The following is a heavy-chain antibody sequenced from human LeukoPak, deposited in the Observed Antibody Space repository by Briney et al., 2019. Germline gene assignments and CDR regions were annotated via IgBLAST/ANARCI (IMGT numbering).Heavy chain of an antibody. CDR1: GYSISSGYY. J-gene: IGHJ6*03. Sequence: SEALSLTCTVSGYSISSGYYWGWIRRLPGKGLGGIGRVSTSGTTKFSPSLKSRDTVSVDRSKHQLSLKLTSMTPADTAVYYCARGRGGDPHYYYYMVVWGQATTVTVSS. CDR3: ARGRGGDPHYYYYMVV. CDR2: VSTSGTT. D-gene: IGHD2-21*02. V-gene: IGHV4-38-2*02.